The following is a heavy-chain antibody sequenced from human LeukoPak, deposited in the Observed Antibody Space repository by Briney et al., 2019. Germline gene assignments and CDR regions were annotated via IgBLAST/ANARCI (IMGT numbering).Heavy chain of an antibody. V-gene: IGHV3-21*01. J-gene: IGHJ4*02. CDR1: GFTFSSYS. CDR2: ISSSSSYI. D-gene: IGHD3-22*01. Sequence: NPGGSLRLACAASGFTFSSYSMNWVRQAPGKGLEWVSSISSSSSYIYYADSVKGRFTISRDNAKNSLYLQMNSLRAEDTAVYYCARVFWRITMIEPMVDYWGQGTLVTVSS. CDR3: ARVFWRITMIEPMVDY.